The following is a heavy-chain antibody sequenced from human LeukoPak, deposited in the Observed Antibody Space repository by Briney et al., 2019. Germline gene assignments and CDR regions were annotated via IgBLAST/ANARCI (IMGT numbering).Heavy chain of an antibody. D-gene: IGHD2-15*01. CDR2: ISSSGSTI. J-gene: IGHJ4*02. CDR1: GFTFSSYE. CDR3: ARDLCSGGSCYSGYFDY. Sequence: GSLRLSCAASGFTFSSYEMNWVRPAPGKGLEWVSYISSSGSTIYYADSVKGRFTISRDNAKNSLYLQMNSLRAEDTAVYYCARDLCSGGSCYSGYFDYWGQGTLVTVSS. V-gene: IGHV3-48*03.